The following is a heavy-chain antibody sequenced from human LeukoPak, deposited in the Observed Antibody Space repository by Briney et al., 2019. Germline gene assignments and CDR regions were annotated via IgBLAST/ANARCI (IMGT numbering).Heavy chain of an antibody. J-gene: IGHJ4*02. D-gene: IGHD5-12*01. V-gene: IGHV2-5*01. CDR2: IYWNDDK. CDR3: AHFLSGYSGYDCFDY. CDR1: GFSLSTSGVG. Sequence: SGPTLVNPTQTLTLTCTFSGFSLSTSGVGVGWIRQPPGKALEWLALIYWNDDKRYSPSLKSRLTITKDTYKNQVVLTMTNMDPVDTATYYCAHFLSGYSGYDCFDYWGQGTLVTVSS.